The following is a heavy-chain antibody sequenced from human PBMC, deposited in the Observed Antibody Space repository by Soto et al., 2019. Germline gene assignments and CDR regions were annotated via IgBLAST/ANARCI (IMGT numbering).Heavy chain of an antibody. V-gene: IGHV4-31*03. D-gene: IGHD6-13*01. Sequence: SETLSLTCTVSGGSISSGGYYWSWIRQHPGKGLEWIGYIYYSGSTYYNQSLKNRVTISVDTSKNKFSLKLSSVTAADTAVYYCARSGGEQQLASDYWGQGTLVTVSS. CDR2: IYYSGST. CDR3: ARSGGEQQLASDY. CDR1: GGSISSGGYY. J-gene: IGHJ4*02.